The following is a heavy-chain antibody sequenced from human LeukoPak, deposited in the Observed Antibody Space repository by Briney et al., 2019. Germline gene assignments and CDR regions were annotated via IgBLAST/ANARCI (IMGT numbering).Heavy chain of an antibody. CDR3: ARELRDRIAEPYGMDV. CDR1: GFTFSSYW. Sequence: GGSLRLSCAASGFTFSSYWMSWVRQAPGKGLEWVANIKQDGSEKYYVDSVKGRFTISRDNAKNSLYLQMNSLRAEDTAVYYCARELRDRIAEPYGMDVWGQGTTVTVSS. J-gene: IGHJ6*02. D-gene: IGHD6-13*01. CDR2: IKQDGSEK. V-gene: IGHV3-7*01.